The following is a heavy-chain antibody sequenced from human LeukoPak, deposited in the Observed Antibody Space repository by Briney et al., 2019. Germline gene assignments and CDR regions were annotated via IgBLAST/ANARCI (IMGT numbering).Heavy chain of an antibody. J-gene: IGHJ4*02. V-gene: IGHV3-21*01. D-gene: IGHD6-13*01. CDR2: ISSSSSYI. Sequence: PGGSLRLSCVASGFTFSSYEVNWVRQTPGKGLEWVSSISSSSSYIYYADSVKGRFTISRDNAKNSLYLQMNSLRAEDTAVYYCARPGIADYWGQGTLVTVSS. CDR1: GFTFSSYE. CDR3: ARPGIADY.